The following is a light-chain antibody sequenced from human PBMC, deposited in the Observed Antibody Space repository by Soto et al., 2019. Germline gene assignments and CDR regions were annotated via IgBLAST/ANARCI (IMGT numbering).Light chain of an antibody. CDR3: QQTYSTPYT. CDR1: DRGSIH. CDR2: GAS. Sequence: DILRTQSLNSLSPPLLDRDTLTLGARDRGSIHVYWYHQRPGKAPTLLIFGASVLQSGVPSRFSGTGSGTEVTLTITSLQPEDLGTYYCQQTYSTPYTFGQGTTVVIK. J-gene: IGKJ2*01. V-gene: IGKV1-39*01.